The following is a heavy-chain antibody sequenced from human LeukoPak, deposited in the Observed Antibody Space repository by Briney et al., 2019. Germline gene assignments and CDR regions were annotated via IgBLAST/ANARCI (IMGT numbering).Heavy chain of an antibody. V-gene: IGHV3-48*01. Sequence: GGSLRLSCAASGFTFSSYSMNWVRQAPGKGLEWVSYISSSSSTIYYADSVKGRFTISRDNAKNSLYLQMNSLRAEDTAVYYSASIHEYDFWSGYRGDCFDYWGQGTLVTVSS. CDR3: ASIHEYDFWSGYRGDCFDY. D-gene: IGHD3-3*01. CDR2: ISSSSSTI. J-gene: IGHJ4*02. CDR1: GFTFSSYS.